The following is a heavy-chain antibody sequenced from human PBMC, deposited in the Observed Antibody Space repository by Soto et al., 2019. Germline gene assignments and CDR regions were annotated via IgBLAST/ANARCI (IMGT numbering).Heavy chain of an antibody. CDR3: ARGRTMPSKPKYSGSYAY. CDR2: INHSGST. V-gene: IGHV4-34*01. J-gene: IGHJ4*02. CDR1: GGSFSGYY. D-gene: IGHD1-26*01. Sequence: KASETLSLTCAVYGGSFSGYYWSWIRQPPGKGLEWIGEINHSGSTNYNPSLKSRDTISVDTSKNQFSLKLSSVTAADTAVYYCARGRTMPSKPKYSGSYAYWGQGTLVTVSS.